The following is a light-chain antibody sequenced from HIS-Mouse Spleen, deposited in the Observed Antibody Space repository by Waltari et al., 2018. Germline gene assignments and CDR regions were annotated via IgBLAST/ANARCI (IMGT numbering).Light chain of an antibody. V-gene: IGLV3-19*01. J-gene: IGLJ3*02. CDR3: NSRDSSGNHWV. CDR1: SLRSYY. Sequence: SSELTQDPAVSVALGQTVRITCQGDSLRSYYASWYQQKPGQAPVRVIYGKDNRPSWIPERVSGSSSGNTASLTITGAQAEDEADYYCNSRDSSGNHWVFGGGTKLTVL. CDR2: GKD.